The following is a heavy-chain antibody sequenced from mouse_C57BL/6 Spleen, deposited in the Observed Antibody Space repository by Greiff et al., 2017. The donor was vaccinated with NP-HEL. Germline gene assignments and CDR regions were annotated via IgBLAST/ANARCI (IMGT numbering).Heavy chain of an antibody. J-gene: IGHJ4*01. D-gene: IGHD2-12*01. CDR1: GFTFSNYW. Sequence: EVQLVESGGGLVQPGGSMKLSCVASGFTFSNYWMNWVRQSPEKGLEWVAQIRLKSDNYATHYAESVKGRFTISRDDSKSSVYLQMNNLRAEDTGIYYCTVRPGNYYAMDYWGQGTSVTVSS. V-gene: IGHV6-3*01. CDR2: IRLKSDNYAT. CDR3: TVRPGNYYAMDY.